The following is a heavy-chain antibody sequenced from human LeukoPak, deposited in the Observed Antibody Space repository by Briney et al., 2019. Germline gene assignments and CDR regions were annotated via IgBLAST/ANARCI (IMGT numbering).Heavy chain of an antibody. V-gene: IGHV3-23*01. J-gene: IGHJ4*02. Sequence: GGSLRLSCAASGFTFRSYGMSWVRQAPGRGLEWVSTIRGSDGGIFYADSVKGRFTISTDISKNTLYLQMNSLRAEDTALYFCARNRGIYYSDFDYWGQGKLVTVSS. CDR2: IRGSDGGI. D-gene: IGHD2-21*01. CDR3: ARNRGIYYSDFDY. CDR1: GFTFRSYG.